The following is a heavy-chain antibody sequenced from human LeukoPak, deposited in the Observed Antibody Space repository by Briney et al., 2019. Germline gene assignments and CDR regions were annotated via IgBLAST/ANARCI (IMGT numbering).Heavy chain of an antibody. Sequence: PGRSLRLSCAASGFTFSSYGMHWVRQAPGKGLEWVAVISYDGSNKYYADSVKGRFTISRDNSKNTLYLQMNSLRAEDTAVYYSAKSPFDPWGQGTLVTVSS. CDR1: GFTFSSYG. CDR2: ISYDGSNK. J-gene: IGHJ5*02. CDR3: AKSPFDP. V-gene: IGHV3-30*18.